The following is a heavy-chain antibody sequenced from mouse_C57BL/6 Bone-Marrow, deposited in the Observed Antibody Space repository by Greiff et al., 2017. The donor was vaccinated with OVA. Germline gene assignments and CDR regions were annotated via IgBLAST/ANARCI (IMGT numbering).Heavy chain of an antibody. J-gene: IGHJ1*03. D-gene: IGHD1-1*01. CDR2: IDPSDSYT. V-gene: IGHV1-59*01. CDR1: GYTFTSYW. Sequence: QVQLKQPGAELVRPGTSVKLSCKASGYTFTSYWMHWVKQRPGQGLEWIGVIDPSDSYTNYNQKFKGKATLTVDTSSSTAYMQLSSLTSEDSAVYYCARWGTTVVARYFDVWGTGTTVTVSS. CDR3: ARWGTTVVARYFDV.